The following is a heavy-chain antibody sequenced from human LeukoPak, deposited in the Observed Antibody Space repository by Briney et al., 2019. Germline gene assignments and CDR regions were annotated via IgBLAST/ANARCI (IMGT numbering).Heavy chain of an antibody. CDR1: GYTFTSYD. D-gene: IGHD3-3*01. V-gene: IGHV1-8*03. J-gene: IGHJ4*02. CDR3: ARDSRFLEWLGYYFDY. CDR2: MNPNSGNT. Sequence: ASVKVSCKASGYTFTSYDINWVRQATGQGLEWMGWMNPNSGNTGYAQKFQGRVTITRNTSISTAYMELSSLRSEDTAVYYCARDSRFLEWLGYYFDYWGQGTLVTVSS.